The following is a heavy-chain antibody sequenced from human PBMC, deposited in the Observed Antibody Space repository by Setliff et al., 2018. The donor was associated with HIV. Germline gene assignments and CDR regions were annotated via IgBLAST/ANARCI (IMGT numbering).Heavy chain of an antibody. CDR3: ARDRTYCSSTSCPRNYYYYYMDV. D-gene: IGHD2-2*01. Sequence: ASVKVSCKASGYTFTSYGISWVRQAPGQGLEWMGWISAYNGNTNYAQKFQGRVTMTRDTSISTAYMELSRLRSDDTAVYYCARDRTYCSSTSCPRNYYYYYMDVWGKGTTVTVSS. CDR1: GYTFTSYG. CDR2: ISAYNGNT. J-gene: IGHJ6*03. V-gene: IGHV1-18*01.